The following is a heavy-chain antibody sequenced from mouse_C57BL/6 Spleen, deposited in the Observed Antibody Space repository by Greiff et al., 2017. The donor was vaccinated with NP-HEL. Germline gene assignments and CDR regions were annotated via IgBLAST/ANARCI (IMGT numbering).Heavy chain of an antibody. J-gene: IGHJ3*01. D-gene: IGHD2-4*01. CDR2: IHPNSGST. Sequence: QVQLQQSGAELVKPGASVKLSCKASGYTFTSYWMHWVKQRPGQGLEWIGMIHPNSGSTNYNAKFKSKATLTVDKSSSTAYRQLSSLTSEDSAVYYCARERGLREFAYWGQGTLVTVSA. CDR1: GYTFTSYW. V-gene: IGHV1-64*01. CDR3: ARERGLREFAY.